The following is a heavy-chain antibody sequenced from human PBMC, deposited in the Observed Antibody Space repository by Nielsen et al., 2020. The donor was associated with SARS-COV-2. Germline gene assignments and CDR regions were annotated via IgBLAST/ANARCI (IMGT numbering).Heavy chain of an antibody. CDR1: GGSISSSSYY. V-gene: IGHV4-39*07. CDR3: ARVTVTYEIDY. J-gene: IGHJ4*02. Sequence: ESLKISCTVSGGSISSSSYYWGWIRQPPGKGLEWIGSIYYSGSTYYNPSLKSRVTISVDTSKNQFSLKLSSVTAADTAVYYCARVTVTYEIDYWGQGTLVTVSS. CDR2: IYYSGST. D-gene: IGHD4-17*01.